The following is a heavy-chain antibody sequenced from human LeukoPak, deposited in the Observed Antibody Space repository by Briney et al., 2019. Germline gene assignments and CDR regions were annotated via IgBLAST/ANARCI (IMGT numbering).Heavy chain of an antibody. Sequence: SETLSLTCTVSGGSISSGSYYWSWIRQPAGKGLEWIGRIYTSGSTNYNPSLKSRVTISVDTSKNQFSLKLSSVTAADTAVYYCARRIPYYYGSGSSLTYDYWGQGTLVTVSS. CDR2: IYTSGST. V-gene: IGHV4-61*02. CDR3: ARRIPYYYGSGSSLTYDY. D-gene: IGHD3-10*01. CDR1: GGSISSGSYY. J-gene: IGHJ4*02.